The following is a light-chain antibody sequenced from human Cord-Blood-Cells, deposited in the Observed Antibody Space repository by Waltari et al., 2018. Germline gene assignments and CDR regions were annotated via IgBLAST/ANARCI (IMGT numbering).Light chain of an antibody. J-gene: IGKJ2*01. V-gene: IGKV3-15*01. CDR2: GAS. Sequence: EIVMTQSPATLSVFTGARATLSCRASQSVSSNLAWYQQKPVQAPRLLIYGASTRATGIPSRFSGSGSGTEFTLTISSLQSEDFAVYYCQQYNNWPYTFGQGTKLEIK. CDR1: QSVSSN. CDR3: QQYNNWPYT.